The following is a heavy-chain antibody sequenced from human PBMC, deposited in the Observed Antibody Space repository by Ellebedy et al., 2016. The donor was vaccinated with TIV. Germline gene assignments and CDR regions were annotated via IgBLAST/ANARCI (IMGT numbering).Heavy chain of an antibody. CDR2: INPSAGTT. D-gene: IGHD3-16*01. CDR3: ARDPVGFGPAFDV. CDR1: GYTSIGYY. V-gene: IGHV1-46*01. Sequence: AASVKVSCKASGYTSIGYYVHWVRQAPGQGLEWMGIINPSAGTTSYAQNFQGRVTMTRDTSTSTVYMELSSLGSEDTAMYFCARDPVGFGPAFDVWGQGTMVTVSS. J-gene: IGHJ3*01.